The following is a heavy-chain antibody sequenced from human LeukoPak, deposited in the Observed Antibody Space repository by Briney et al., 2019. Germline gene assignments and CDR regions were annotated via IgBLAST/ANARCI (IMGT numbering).Heavy chain of an antibody. CDR3: AREDIVVASPFDY. Sequence: PSQTLSLTCTVSGGSISSGSYYWSWIRQPAGKGLEWIGRIYTSGSTNYNPSLKSRVTISVDTSKNQFPLKLSSVTAADTAVYYCAREDIVVASPFDYSGQGTLVTVSS. CDR2: IYTSGST. CDR1: GGSISSGSYY. D-gene: IGHD1-26*01. J-gene: IGHJ4*02. V-gene: IGHV4-61*02.